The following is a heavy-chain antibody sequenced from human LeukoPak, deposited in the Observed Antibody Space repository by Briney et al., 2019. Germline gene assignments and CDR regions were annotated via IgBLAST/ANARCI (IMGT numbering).Heavy chain of an antibody. J-gene: IGHJ4*02. V-gene: IGHV3-7*03. D-gene: IGHD6-25*01. CDR1: EFNFRNYW. Sequence: PGGSLRLSCVVSEFNFRNYWMSWVRQTPGKGLEWVANIKQDGSDKYYVDSVKGRFIISRDNAKNSLYLQMNSLRDEDTAVYYCARDSAAYGGYWGQGTPVIVPS. CDR3: ARDSAAYGGY. CDR2: IKQDGSDK.